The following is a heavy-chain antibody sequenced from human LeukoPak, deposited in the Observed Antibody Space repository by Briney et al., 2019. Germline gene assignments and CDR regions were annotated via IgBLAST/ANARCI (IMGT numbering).Heavy chain of an antibody. CDR3: ARGYEYGYGHYYFDY. CDR2: IYSISGT. V-gene: IGHV3-53*01. D-gene: IGHD3-16*01. J-gene: IGHJ4*02. Sequence: GGSLRLSCAASGFTVSSNYMSWVRQAPGKGLEWVSVIYSISGTYYADSVRGRFTISRDNSKNTLYLQMNSLRAEDTAVYYCARGYEYGYGHYYFDYWGQGTLVTVSS. CDR1: GFTVSSNY.